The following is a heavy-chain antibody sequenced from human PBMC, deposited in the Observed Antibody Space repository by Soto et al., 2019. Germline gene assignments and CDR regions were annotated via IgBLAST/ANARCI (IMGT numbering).Heavy chain of an antibody. D-gene: IGHD2-2*01. CDR2: IIPISGTA. CDR1: GGTFSSYA. V-gene: IGHV1-69*01. Sequence: QVQLVQSGAEVKKPGSSVKVSCKASGGTFSSYAISWVRQAPGQGLEWMGGIIPISGTANYVQKFQGRVTITADESTSTAYMELSSLRSEDTAVYYCARSQGSSTSLEIYHYYYYGMDVWGQGTTVTVSS. J-gene: IGHJ6*02. CDR3: ARSQGSSTSLEIYHYYYYGMDV.